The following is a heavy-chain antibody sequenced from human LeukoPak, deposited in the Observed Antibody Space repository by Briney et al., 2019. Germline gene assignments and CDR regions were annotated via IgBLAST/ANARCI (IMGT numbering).Heavy chain of an antibody. J-gene: IGHJ4*02. Sequence: ETLSLTCTVSGGSPSSSGYYWGWVRQAPEMGLEWIGNIYFGGTTYYNPSLKSRIPLSVDPPKNQCSLKLSSATAADTAVYYCARRGGMTTFGGVIVPYYSDYWGQGTLVTVSS. D-gene: IGHD3-16*02. CDR1: GGSPSSSGYY. V-gene: IGHV4-39*01. CDR2: IYFGGTT. CDR3: ARRGGMTTFGGVIVPYYSDY.